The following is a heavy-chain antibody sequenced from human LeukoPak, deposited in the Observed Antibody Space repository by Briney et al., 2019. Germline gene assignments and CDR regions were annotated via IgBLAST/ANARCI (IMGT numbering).Heavy chain of an antibody. CDR2: IYSGGSA. D-gene: IGHD3-22*01. CDR1: GITVSSNY. Sequence: PGGSLRLSCAASGITVSSNYMSWVRQAPGKGLEWVSVIYSGGSAYYADSVKGRFTISRDNSKNTLYLQMNSLRAEDTAVYYCARRYYYDSGGYYYDYWGQGTLVTVSS. CDR3: ARRYYYDSGGYYYDY. V-gene: IGHV3-66*01. J-gene: IGHJ4*02.